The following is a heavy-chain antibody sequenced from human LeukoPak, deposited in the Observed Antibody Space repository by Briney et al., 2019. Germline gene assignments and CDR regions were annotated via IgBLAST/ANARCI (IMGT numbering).Heavy chain of an antibody. Sequence: GGSLRLSCAASGFTLSSYGMHWVRQAPGKGLEWVAFIRYDGSNKYYADSVKGRFTSSRDNAKNSLYLQMNSLRADDTAVYYCARVSESYHDYWGQGTLVTVSS. CDR3: ARVSESYHDY. V-gene: IGHV3-30*02. CDR2: IRYDGSNK. D-gene: IGHD1-26*01. J-gene: IGHJ4*02. CDR1: GFTLSSYG.